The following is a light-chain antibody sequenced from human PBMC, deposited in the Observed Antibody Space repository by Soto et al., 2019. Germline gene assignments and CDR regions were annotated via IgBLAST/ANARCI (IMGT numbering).Light chain of an antibody. J-gene: IGKJ5*01. CDR1: QSISSY. V-gene: IGKV1-5*01. CDR3: QQYNSYSPIT. Sequence: DIQMTQSPSSLSASVGDRVTITCRASQSISSYLNWYQQKPGKAPKLLIYDASRLESGVPSRFSGSGSGTEFTLTISSLQPDDFATYYCQQYNSYSPITFGQGTRLEIK. CDR2: DAS.